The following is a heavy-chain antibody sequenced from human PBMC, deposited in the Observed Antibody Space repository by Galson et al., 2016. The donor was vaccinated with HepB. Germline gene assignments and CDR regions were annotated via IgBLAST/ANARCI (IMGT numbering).Heavy chain of an antibody. CDR2: ISGSGGT. CDR3: ARDPLRYGDRHFDY. CDR1: GFTFSSYA. J-gene: IGHJ4*02. V-gene: IGHV3-23*01. Sequence: SLRLSCAASGFTFSSYAMSWVRQAPGKGLEWVSAISGSGGTNYADSVKGRFTISRDNSKNTLYLRMNILRAEDTAVYYCARDPLRYGDRHFDYWGQGTLVTVSS. D-gene: IGHD4-17*01.